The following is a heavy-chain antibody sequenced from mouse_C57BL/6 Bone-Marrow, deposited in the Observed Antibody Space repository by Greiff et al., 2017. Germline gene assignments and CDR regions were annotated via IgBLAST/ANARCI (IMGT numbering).Heavy chain of an antibody. CDR3: ARNYYSNFFDY. Sequence: VHVKQSGPELVKPGASVKISCKASGYSFTDYNMNWVKQSNGKSLEWIGVINPNYGTTSYNQKFKGKATLTVDQSSSTAYMQLNSLTSEDSAVYYWARNYYSNFFDYWGQGTTLTVSS. D-gene: IGHD2-5*01. J-gene: IGHJ2*01. CDR2: INPNYGTT. V-gene: IGHV1-39*01. CDR1: GYSFTDYN.